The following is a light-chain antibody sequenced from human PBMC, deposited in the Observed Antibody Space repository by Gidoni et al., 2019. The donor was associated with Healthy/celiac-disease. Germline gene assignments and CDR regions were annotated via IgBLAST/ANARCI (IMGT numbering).Light chain of an antibody. CDR1: QSISSY. CDR3: QQSYSTPQYT. J-gene: IGKJ2*01. V-gene: IGKV1-39*01. CDR2: AAS. Sequence: DIQMTKSPSSLSASVGDRVTITCRASQSISSYLNWYQQKQGKAPKLLIYAASSLQSGVPSRFSGSGSGTDFTLTISSLQPEDFATYYCQQSYSTPQYTFGQGTKLEIK.